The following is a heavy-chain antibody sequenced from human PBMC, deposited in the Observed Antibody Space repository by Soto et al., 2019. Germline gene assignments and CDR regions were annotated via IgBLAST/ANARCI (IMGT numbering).Heavy chain of an antibody. CDR3: TTDLWRIAVVVGSTGYFNP. CDR1: GFTFSDAW. J-gene: IGHJ5*02. Sequence: XVSLRLSCAASGFTFSDAWMSWVRQAPGKGLDWGGRIKSKSDGGTTEYAAPVRGRFTISRDDSKNTLYLQMNSLKTEDTAVYYCTTDLWRIAVVVGSTGYFNPWGQGTPVTVSS. CDR2: IKSKSDGGTT. D-gene: IGHD2-15*01. V-gene: IGHV3-15*01.